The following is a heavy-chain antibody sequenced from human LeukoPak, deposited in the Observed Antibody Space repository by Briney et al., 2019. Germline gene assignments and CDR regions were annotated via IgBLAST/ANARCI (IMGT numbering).Heavy chain of an antibody. CDR2: IYYSGIT. Sequence: PSETLSLTCTVSGDSISTSNYYWGWIRQSPGKGLEWIGNIYYSGITYSNPSLKSRVTMSVDTSKNQFSLKLSSVTAADTAVYYCARDEAAAGPFDYWGQGTLVTVSS. V-gene: IGHV4-39*07. J-gene: IGHJ4*02. D-gene: IGHD6-13*01. CDR1: GDSISTSNYY. CDR3: ARDEAAAGPFDY.